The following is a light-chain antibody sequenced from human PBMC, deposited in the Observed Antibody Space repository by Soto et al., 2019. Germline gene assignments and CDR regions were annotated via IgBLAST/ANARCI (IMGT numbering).Light chain of an antibody. J-gene: IGLJ3*02. V-gene: IGLV2-23*02. CDR2: EVT. CDR3: SSYAGHVPK. Sequence: QAVVTQPASVSGSPGQSITISCAGTSSDVGYYDLVSWYQQHPGKAPKLIIFEVTERPSGISDRFSASKSGFTASLTISGLQPEDEAVYFCSSYAGHVPKFGGGTKLTVL. CDR1: SSDVGYYDL.